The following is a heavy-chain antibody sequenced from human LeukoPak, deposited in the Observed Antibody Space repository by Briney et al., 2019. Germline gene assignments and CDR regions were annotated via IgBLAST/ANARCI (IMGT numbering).Heavy chain of an antibody. CDR1: GFTFSSYG. CDR3: ARDGPKTDIAARPCWFDP. V-gene: IGHV3-33*01. Sequence: GRSLRLSCAASGFTFSSYGMHWVRQAPGKGLEWAAVIWYDGSNKYYADSVKGRFTISRDNSKNTLYLQMNSLRAEDTAVYYCARDGPKTDIAARPCWFDPWGQGTLVTVSS. D-gene: IGHD6-6*01. J-gene: IGHJ5*02. CDR2: IWYDGSNK.